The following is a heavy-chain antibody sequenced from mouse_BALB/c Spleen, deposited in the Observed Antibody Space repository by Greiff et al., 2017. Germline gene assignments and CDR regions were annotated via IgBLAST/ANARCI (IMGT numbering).Heavy chain of an antibody. CDR3: ARAYCDAY. Sequence: QVQLQQSGAELVRPGSSVKISCKASGYAFSSYWMNWVKQRPGQGLEWIGQIYPGDGDTNYNGKFKGKATLTADKSSSTAYMQLSSLTSEDSAVYFCARAYCDAYWGQGTLVTVSA. CDR2: IYPGDGDT. CDR1: GYAFSSYW. J-gene: IGHJ3*01. V-gene: IGHV1-80*01.